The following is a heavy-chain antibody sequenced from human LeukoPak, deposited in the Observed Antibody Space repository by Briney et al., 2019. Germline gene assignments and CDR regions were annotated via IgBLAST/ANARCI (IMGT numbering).Heavy chain of an antibody. J-gene: IGHJ6*02. D-gene: IGHD1-26*01. CDR1: GYTFTSYG. V-gene: IGHV1-18*01. CDR2: ISAYNGNT. Sequence: ASVKVSCKASGYTFTSYGISWVRQAPGQGLEWMGWISAYNGNTKYSQKFQGRVTITRDTSASTAYMELSSLRSEDTAVYYCARAGSYYYYGMDVWGQGTTVTVSS. CDR3: ARAGSYYYYGMDV.